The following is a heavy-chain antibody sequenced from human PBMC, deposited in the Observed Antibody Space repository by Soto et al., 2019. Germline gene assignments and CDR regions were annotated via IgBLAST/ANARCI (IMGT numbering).Heavy chain of an antibody. CDR2: INHSGST. J-gene: IGHJ4*02. CDR3: AREGVRSGSIDFDY. CDR1: GGSFSGYY. V-gene: IGHV4-34*01. D-gene: IGHD3-10*01. Sequence: PSETLSLTCAVYGGSFSGYYWSWIRQPPGKGLEWIGEINHSGSTNYNPSLKRRVTISVDTSKNQFSLKLSSVTAADTAVYYCAREGVRSGSIDFDYWGQGTLVTVSS.